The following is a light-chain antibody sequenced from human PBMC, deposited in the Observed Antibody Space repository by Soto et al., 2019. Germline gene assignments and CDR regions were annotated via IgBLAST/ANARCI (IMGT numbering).Light chain of an antibody. V-gene: IGLV2-14*01. CDR1: SSDVGGSNY. Sequence: QSALIQPASVSGSPGQSITIPCTGTSSDVGGSNYVSWYQQHPGKAPKLMIYEVSNRPSGVSNRFSGSKSGNTASLTISGLQAEDEADYYCSSYTSSSTLDYVFGTGTKVTVL. J-gene: IGLJ1*01. CDR3: SSYTSSSTLDYV. CDR2: EVS.